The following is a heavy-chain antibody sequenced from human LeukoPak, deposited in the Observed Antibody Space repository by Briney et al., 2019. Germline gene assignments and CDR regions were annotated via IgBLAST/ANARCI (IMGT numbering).Heavy chain of an antibody. CDR3: ARARRYRSSWYHDY. CDR2: ISSSSSTI. CDR1: GFSFSTYA. J-gene: IGHJ4*02. D-gene: IGHD6-13*01. Sequence: GGSLRLSCAASGFSFSTYAMNWVRQAPGKGLDWVSYISSSSSTIYYADSVKGRFTISRDNANNSLYLQMNSLRDDDTAVYYCARARRYRSSWYHDYWGQGSLVTVSS. V-gene: IGHV3-48*02.